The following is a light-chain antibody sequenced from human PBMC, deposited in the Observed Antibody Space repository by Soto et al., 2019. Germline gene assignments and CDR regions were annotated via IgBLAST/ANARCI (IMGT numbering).Light chain of an antibody. J-gene: IGKJ4*01. CDR3: QQRSNWLT. Sequence: EIVMTQSPATLSVSPGERATLSCRASQSVNIYLAWYQQKPGQAPRLLIFGASSRATGIPARFSGSGSGTEFTLTISSLEPEDFAVYYCQQRSNWLTFGGGTKVDIK. CDR1: QSVNIY. CDR2: GAS. V-gene: IGKV3-11*01.